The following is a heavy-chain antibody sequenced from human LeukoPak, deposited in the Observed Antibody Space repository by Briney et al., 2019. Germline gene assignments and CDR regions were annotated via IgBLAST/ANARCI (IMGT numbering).Heavy chain of an antibody. J-gene: IGHJ4*02. Sequence: SETLSLTCTVSGGSISSSSYYWGWIRQPPGKGLEWIGSIYYSGSTYYNPSLKSRVTISVDTSKNQFSLKLSSVTAADTAVYYCARGGNASWDYWGQGALVTVSS. CDR1: GGSISSSSYY. CDR2: IYYSGST. V-gene: IGHV4-39*01. CDR3: ARGGNASWDY. D-gene: IGHD3-16*01.